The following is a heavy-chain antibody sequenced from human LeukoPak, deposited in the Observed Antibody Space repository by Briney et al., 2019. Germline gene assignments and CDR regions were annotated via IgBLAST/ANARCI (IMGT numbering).Heavy chain of an antibody. J-gene: IGHJ6*02. CDR3: ASIGDRSSYYYGMDV. Sequence: PSETLSLTCTVSGDSINNNNYYGGWSRRPPGKGREWIEYIYYNGRTYYSPSLKSRGTISVDTSHNQSPLKLSSVTAADTAVYYCASIGDRSSYYYGMDVWGQGTTVTVSS. V-gene: IGHV4-39*01. CDR1: GDSINNNNYY. CDR2: IYYNGRT. D-gene: IGHD2-21*02.